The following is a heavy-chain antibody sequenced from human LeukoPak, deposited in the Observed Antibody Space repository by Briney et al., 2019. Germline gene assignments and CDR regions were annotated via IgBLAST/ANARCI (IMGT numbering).Heavy chain of an antibody. J-gene: IGHJ4*02. V-gene: IGHV3-30*02. Sequence: PGGSLRLSCAASGFTFSSYGMHWVRQAPGKGLEWVAFIRYDGSNKYYADSVKGRFTISRVNSKNTLYLQMNSLRAEDTAVYYCAKEVLKEFSPTYYFDYWGQGTLVTVSS. CDR2: IRYDGSNK. D-gene: IGHD3-16*02. CDR1: GFTFSSYG. CDR3: AKEVLKEFSPTYYFDY.